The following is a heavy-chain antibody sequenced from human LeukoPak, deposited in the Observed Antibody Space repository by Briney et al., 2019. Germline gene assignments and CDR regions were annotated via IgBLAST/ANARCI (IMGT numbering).Heavy chain of an antibody. CDR3: VRGIRDYYGLDY. D-gene: IGHD3-22*01. CDR1: GFSFSDYW. Sequence: GGSLRLSCAASGFSFSDYWMSWVRQAPGKGLEWVANIKPGGSEKYYVDSVKGRFTISRDNSKNTLYLQMNSLRAEDTAVYYCVRGIRDYYGLDYWGQGTLVTVSP. J-gene: IGHJ4*02. CDR2: IKPGGSEK. V-gene: IGHV3-7*01.